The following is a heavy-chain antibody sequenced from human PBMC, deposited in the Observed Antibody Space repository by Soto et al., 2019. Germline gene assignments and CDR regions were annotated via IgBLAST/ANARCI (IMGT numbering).Heavy chain of an antibody. Sequence: ETLSLTCTVAGSCINSSGYYWGWIRQPPGKGLEWIGSMFYGVSTYYNPSLKSRVTVSVDTSKNQFSLNLRSVTAADTAVYSCARLPSRHLVDYWGQGTLVTVSS. CDR1: GSCINSSGYY. D-gene: IGHD3-3*02. CDR3: ARLPSRHLVDY. CDR2: MFYGVST. V-gene: IGHV4-39*01. J-gene: IGHJ4*02.